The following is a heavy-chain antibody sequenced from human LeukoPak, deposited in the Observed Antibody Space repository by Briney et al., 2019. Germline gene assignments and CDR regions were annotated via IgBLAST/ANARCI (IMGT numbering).Heavy chain of an antibody. V-gene: IGHV1-18*01. J-gene: IGHJ4*02. Sequence: ASVKVSCKVSGYTLTELSMHWVRQAPGQGLEWMGWISAYNGNTNYAQKLQGRVTMTTDTSTSTAYMELRSLRSDDTAVYYCARDPLDGDYGPSFDYWGQGTLVTVSS. CDR2: ISAYNGNT. CDR3: ARDPLDGDYGPSFDY. CDR1: GYTLTELS. D-gene: IGHD4-17*01.